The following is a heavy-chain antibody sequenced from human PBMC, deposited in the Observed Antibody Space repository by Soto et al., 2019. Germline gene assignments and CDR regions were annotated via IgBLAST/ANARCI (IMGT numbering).Heavy chain of an antibody. V-gene: IGHV3-23*01. CDR1: GFTFSSYA. CDR2: ISGSGGST. CDR3: ARAGIAAAGTSFYYYYMDV. Sequence: GGSLRLSCAASGFTFSSYAMSWVRQAPGKGLEWVSAISGSGGSTYYADSRKGRFTISRDNCKNTLYLQMNSLRAEDTAVYYCARAGIAAAGTSFYYYYMDVWGKGTTVTVSS. J-gene: IGHJ6*03. D-gene: IGHD6-13*01.